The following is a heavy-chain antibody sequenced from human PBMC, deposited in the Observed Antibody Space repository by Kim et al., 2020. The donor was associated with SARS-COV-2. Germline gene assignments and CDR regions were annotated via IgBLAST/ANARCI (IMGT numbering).Heavy chain of an antibody. V-gene: IGHV4-4*07. CDR2: IYTSGST. CDR3: ARDLEGVLNCSSTSCSYLYYYYGMDV. J-gene: IGHJ6*02. Sequence: SETLSLTCTVSGGSISSYYWSWIRQPAGKGLEWIGRIYTSGSTNYNPSLKSRVTMSVDTSKNQFSLKLSSVTAADTAVYYCARDLEGVLNCSSTSCSYLYYYYGMDVWGQGTTVTVSS. D-gene: IGHD2-2*01. CDR1: GGSISSYY.